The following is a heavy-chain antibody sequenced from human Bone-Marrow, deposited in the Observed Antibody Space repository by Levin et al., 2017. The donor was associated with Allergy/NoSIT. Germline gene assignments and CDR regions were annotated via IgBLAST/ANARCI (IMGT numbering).Heavy chain of an antibody. V-gene: IGHV7-4-1*02. Sequence: ASVKVSCKASGYIFTNYAMSWARQAPGQGLEWMGWINTNTGNPTYAQGFTGRFVFSLDTSVSTAYLQISSLKAEDTAVYYCARDRSDFSSIYWGQGTLVTVSS. D-gene: IGHD6-6*01. CDR1: GYIFTNYA. J-gene: IGHJ4*02. CDR2: INTNTGNP. CDR3: ARDRSDFSSIY.